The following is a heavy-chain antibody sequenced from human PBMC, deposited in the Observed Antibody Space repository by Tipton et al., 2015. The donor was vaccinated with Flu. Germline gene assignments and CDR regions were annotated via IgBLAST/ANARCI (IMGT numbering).Heavy chain of an antibody. J-gene: IGHJ5*02. D-gene: IGHD6-19*01. CDR3: AKAGFGSGWSIRGSWFAP. CDR2: ISGSGADT. V-gene: IGHV3-23*01. CDR1: GVTFRTYA. Sequence: SGVTFRTYAMTWVRQAPGKGLEWVSGISGSGADTYYADSVKDRFTISRDNSKNTLYLHMNSLRAEDTAVYYCAKAGFGSGWSIRGSWFAPWGQGTLVTVSS.